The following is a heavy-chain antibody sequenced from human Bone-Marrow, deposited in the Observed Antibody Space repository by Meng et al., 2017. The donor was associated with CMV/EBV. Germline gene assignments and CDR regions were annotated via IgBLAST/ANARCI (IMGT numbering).Heavy chain of an antibody. CDR2: IYYSGST. Sequence: GSSSSGGYYWNWFRQLPGKGLEWIGNIYYSGSTYYNPSLKSRVGISADTSKNQFSLNLTSVTAADTAVYYCARGLSPYDGSGYYAYWGQGALVTVSS. V-gene: IGHV4-31*02. J-gene: IGHJ4*02. CDR1: GSSSSGGYY. CDR3: ARGLSPYDGSGYYAY. D-gene: IGHD3-22*01.